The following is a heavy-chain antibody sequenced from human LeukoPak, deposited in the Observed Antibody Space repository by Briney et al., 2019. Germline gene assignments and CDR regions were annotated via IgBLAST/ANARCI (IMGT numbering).Heavy chain of an antibody. D-gene: IGHD6-19*01. V-gene: IGHV5-51*01. CDR2: IYPGDSDT. Sequence: GESLKISCKGSGYSSTSYWIGWVRQMPGKGLEWMGIIYPGDSDTRYSPSFQGQVTISADKSISTAYLQWSSLKASDTAMYYCAAVPDPSTPYSSGWGSYWGQGTLVTVSS. CDR1: GYSSTSYW. J-gene: IGHJ4*02. CDR3: AAVPDPSTPYSSGWGSY.